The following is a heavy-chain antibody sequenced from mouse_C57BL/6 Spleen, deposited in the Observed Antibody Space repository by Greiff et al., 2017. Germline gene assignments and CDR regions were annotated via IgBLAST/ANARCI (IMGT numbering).Heavy chain of an antibody. CDR1: GYAFSSSW. Sequence: VQLQQSGPELVKPGASVKISCKASGYAFSSSWMNWVKQRPGKGLEWIGRIYPGDGDTNYNGKFKGKATLTADKSSSTAYMQLSSLTSEDSAVYFCAETGTDYYAMDYWGQGTSVTVSS. J-gene: IGHJ4*01. CDR2: IYPGDGDT. V-gene: IGHV1-82*01. D-gene: IGHD4-1*01. CDR3: AETGTDYYAMDY.